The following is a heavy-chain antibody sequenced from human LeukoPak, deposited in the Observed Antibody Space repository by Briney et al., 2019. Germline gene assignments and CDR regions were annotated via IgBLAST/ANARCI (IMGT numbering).Heavy chain of an antibody. D-gene: IGHD3-22*01. CDR3: ARDPDSSGYYSFDY. CDR1: GFTFSSYA. Sequence: GRSLRLSCAASGFTFSSYAMHWVRQAPGKGLEWVAVISYDGSNKYYADSVKGRFTISRDNSKNTLYLQMNSLRAEDTAAYYCARDPDSSGYYSFDYWGQGTLVTVSS. V-gene: IGHV3-30-3*01. J-gene: IGHJ4*02. CDR2: ISYDGSNK.